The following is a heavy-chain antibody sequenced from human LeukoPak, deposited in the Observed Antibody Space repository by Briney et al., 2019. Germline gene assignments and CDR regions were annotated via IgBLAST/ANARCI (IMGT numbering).Heavy chain of an antibody. Sequence: PSETLSLTCAVYGGSFSGYYWSWIRQPPGKGLEWIGEINRSGSTNYNPSLKSRVTISVDTSKNQFSLKLSSVTAADTAVYYCARRPQLWFRELGLKEVNWFDPWGQGTLVTVSS. V-gene: IGHV4-34*01. CDR1: GGSFSGYY. D-gene: IGHD3-10*01. CDR3: ARRPQLWFRELGLKEVNWFDP. CDR2: INRSGST. J-gene: IGHJ5*02.